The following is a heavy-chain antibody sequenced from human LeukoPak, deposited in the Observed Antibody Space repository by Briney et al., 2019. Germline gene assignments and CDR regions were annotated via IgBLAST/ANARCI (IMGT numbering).Heavy chain of an antibody. Sequence: SETLSLTCTVSGGSISSSSYYWGWIRQPPGKGLEWIGSIYYSGSTYYNPSLKSRVTISVDTSKNQFSLKLSSVTAADTAVYYRARVWDIVVVPAAPSPFDYWGQGTLVTVSS. CDR1: GGSISSSSYY. CDR2: IYYSGST. D-gene: IGHD2-2*01. CDR3: ARVWDIVVVPAAPSPFDY. J-gene: IGHJ4*02. V-gene: IGHV4-39*07.